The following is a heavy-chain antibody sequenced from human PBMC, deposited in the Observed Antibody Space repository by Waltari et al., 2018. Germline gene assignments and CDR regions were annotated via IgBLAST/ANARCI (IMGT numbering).Heavy chain of an antibody. CDR2: INSGGTGT. J-gene: IGHJ4*02. CDR3: AKAGYYDLLTGPDY. V-gene: IGHV3-23*03. D-gene: IGHD3-9*01. CDR1: GFTFRDYA. Sequence: EVQLLESGGGLVQPGGSLRLSCAASGFTFRDYAMTWVRQAPGKGLGWVSLINSGGTGTYYVDSVEVRLTISRDNSKNTLYLQMHSLSAEDTAVYYCAKAGYYDLLTGPDYWGQGTLVTVSS.